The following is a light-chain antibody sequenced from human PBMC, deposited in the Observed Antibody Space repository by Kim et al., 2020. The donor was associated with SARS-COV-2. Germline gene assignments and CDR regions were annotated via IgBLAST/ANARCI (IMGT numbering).Light chain of an antibody. CDR1: SGSIDDNY. V-gene: IGLV6-57*03. Sequence: GKTVTISCTRSSGSIDDNYVQWYQQRPGGVPTTVIYEDDQRPSGVSDRFSGSIDNSSNSASLTISGLRTEDEGDYYCQSYNRDNVIFGGGTQLTVL. CDR3: QSYNRDNVI. J-gene: IGLJ2*01. CDR2: EDD.